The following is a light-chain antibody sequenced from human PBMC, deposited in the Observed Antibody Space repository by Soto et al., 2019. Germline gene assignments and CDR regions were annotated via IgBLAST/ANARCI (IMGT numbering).Light chain of an antibody. Sequence: QSALTQARSVSGSPGQSVTISRTGTSGDVGGYNFVSWYQQHPGNAPKLMIFDVSQRPSGVPDRFSGSKSGNTASLTISGLQAEDEADYYCCSYGGSYTWVFGGGTKLTVL. CDR3: CSYGGSYTWV. CDR1: SGDVGGYNF. J-gene: IGLJ3*02. V-gene: IGLV2-11*01. CDR2: DVS.